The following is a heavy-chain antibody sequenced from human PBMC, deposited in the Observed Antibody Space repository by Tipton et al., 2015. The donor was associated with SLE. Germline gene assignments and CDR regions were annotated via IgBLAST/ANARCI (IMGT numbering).Heavy chain of an antibody. CDR3: VRGTASLSSTLSLDN. D-gene: IGHD2-2*03. CDR2: TYYTGST. J-gene: IGHJ4*02. CDR1: GDSINSGGYY. V-gene: IGHV4-31*02. Sequence: LRLSCTVSGDSINSGGYYWTWIRQRPGEDLEWIGYTYYTGSTYYNPSLKSRLTMSVDTSKNQFSLKVTSVTAADTAVYYCVRGTASLSSTLSLDNWGQGTLVTVSS.